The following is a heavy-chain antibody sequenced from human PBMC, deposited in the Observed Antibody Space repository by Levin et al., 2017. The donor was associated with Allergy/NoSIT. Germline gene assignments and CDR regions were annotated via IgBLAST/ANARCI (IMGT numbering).Heavy chain of an antibody. Sequence: GESLKISCAASGLTFNRYGMHWVRQAPGKGLEWVATVSSDGSNKYYLDSVRGRFTISRDNKKNLLYLQMNGLRADDTAVYYCAKDVTLVRGVRGTYYYGMDVWGQGTTVTVSS. CDR3: AKDVTLVRGVRGTYYYGMDV. CDR2: VSSDGSNK. V-gene: IGHV3-30*18. D-gene: IGHD3-10*01. J-gene: IGHJ6*02. CDR1: GLTFNRYG.